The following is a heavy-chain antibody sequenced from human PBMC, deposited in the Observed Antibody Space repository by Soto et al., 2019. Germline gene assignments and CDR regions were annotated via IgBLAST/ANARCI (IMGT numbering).Heavy chain of an antibody. J-gene: IGHJ3*02. D-gene: IGHD4-4*01. Sequence: ASVKVSCKASGYTFTSYSISWVRQAPGQGLEWMGWISVYNDDTNYAQKLQGRVTMTTDTSTSTAYMELRSLRSDDTAVYYCARVGTVSKGAGAFDIWGQGTMVTVS. CDR1: GYTFTSYS. CDR2: ISVYNDDT. V-gene: IGHV1-18*01. CDR3: ARVGTVSKGAGAFDI.